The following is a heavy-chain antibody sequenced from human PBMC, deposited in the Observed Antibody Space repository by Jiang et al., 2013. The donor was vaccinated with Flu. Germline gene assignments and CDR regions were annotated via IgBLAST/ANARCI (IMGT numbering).Heavy chain of an antibody. J-gene: IGHJ4*02. Sequence: KPTQTLTLTCTFSGFSLTTPGVAVGWIRQPPGEALEWLALIYWDDVKRYTPSLKNRLTITKDISKKQVVLTLSNVDPADTATYFCAHRHDEGAAVFDLWGQGALVTVSS. CDR3: AHRHDEGAAVFDL. V-gene: IGHV2-5*02. CDR2: IYWDDVK. CDR1: GFSLTTPGVA. D-gene: IGHD1-1*01.